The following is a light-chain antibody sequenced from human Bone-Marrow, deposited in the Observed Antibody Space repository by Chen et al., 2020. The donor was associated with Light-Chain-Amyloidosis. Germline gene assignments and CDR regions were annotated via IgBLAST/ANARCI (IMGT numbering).Light chain of an antibody. CDR2: RDT. J-gene: IGLJ2*01. CDR3: QSADSSGTYEVI. Sequence: SYELTQPPSVSVSPGQTARLTCSGDDLPKKYAYWYQQKPGQAPVLVIHRDTERPSGISERLSGSSSGTTATLTISGVQAEDEADYHCQSADSSGTYEVIFGGGTKLTVL. V-gene: IGLV3-25*03. CDR1: DLPKKY.